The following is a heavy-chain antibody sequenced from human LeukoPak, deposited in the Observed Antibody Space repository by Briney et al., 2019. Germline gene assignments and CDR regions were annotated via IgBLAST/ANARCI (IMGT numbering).Heavy chain of an antibody. D-gene: IGHD1-26*01. CDR1: GFTFTSYG. J-gene: IGHJ3*01. Sequence: PGGSLRLSCAASGFTFTSYGMSWVRQAPGKGLEWLTVISYDGNTIYYADSVKGRFTISRDNSKNTLYLQMNSLRIEDTAVYYCAKDLSVVGAHDSFDVWGQGTMVTVSS. CDR3: AKDLSVVGAHDSFDV. CDR2: ISYDGNTI. V-gene: IGHV3-30*18.